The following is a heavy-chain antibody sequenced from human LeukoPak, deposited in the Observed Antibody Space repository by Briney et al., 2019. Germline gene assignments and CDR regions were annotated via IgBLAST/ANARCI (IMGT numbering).Heavy chain of an antibody. CDR3: AKDNSPYSNSWLQFFQH. CDR2: ISDSGGST. D-gene: IGHD6-13*01. Sequence: GGSLRLSCTASGFTVRTHSMSWVRQAPGKGLEWVSIISDSGGSTYYADSVKGRFTISRDNSKNTLYLQMNSLRAEDTAVYYCAKDNSPYSNSWLQFFQHWGQGTLVTVSS. J-gene: IGHJ1*01. V-gene: IGHV3-23*01. CDR1: GFTVRTHS.